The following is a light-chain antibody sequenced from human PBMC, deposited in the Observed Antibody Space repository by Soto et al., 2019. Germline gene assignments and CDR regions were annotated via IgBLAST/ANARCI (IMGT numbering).Light chain of an antibody. CDR2: LTS. J-gene: IGKJ1*01. CDR3: HQRQSWTRT. Sequence: EIVFTQSPATLSSFPGDRVTLSCRASQAVNTRLAWYPHKPGQAPRLLICLTSNREAGIPAMFSCSGAGTECTRPISDVEPEDVSVDYCHQRQSWTRTFGQGTKVDIK. V-gene: IGKV3D-11*01. CDR1: QAVNTR.